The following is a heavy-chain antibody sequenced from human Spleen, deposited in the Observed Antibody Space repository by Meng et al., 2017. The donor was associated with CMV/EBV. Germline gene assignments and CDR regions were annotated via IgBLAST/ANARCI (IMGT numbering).Heavy chain of an antibody. Sequence: GGSLRLSCAASGFTFSSYAMSWVRQAPGKGLEWVSVIYSGGSSTYYADSVKGRFTISRDNSKNTLYLQMDTLRAEDAAVYYCVKDLSSSSLYYFDYWGQGTLVTVSS. CDR2: IYSGGSST. CDR1: GFTFSSYA. J-gene: IGHJ4*02. CDR3: VKDLSSSSLYYFDY. V-gene: IGHV3-23*03. D-gene: IGHD6-6*01.